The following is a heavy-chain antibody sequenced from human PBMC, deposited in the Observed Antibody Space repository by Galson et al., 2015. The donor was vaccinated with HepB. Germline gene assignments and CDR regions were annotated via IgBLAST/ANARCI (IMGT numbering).Heavy chain of an antibody. CDR3: ASSIAVAGTWFDY. CDR1: GFTFSSYS. J-gene: IGHJ4*02. V-gene: IGHV3-48*01. Sequence: SLRLSCAASGFTFSSYSMNWVRQAPGQGLEWVSYISSSSSTIYYADSVKGRFTISRDNAKNSLYLQMNSLRAEDTAVYYCASSIAVAGTWFDYWGQGTLVTVSS. CDR2: ISSSSSTI. D-gene: IGHD6-19*01.